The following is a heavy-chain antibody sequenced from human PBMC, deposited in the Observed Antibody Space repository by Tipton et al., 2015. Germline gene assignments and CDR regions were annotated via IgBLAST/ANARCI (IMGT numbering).Heavy chain of an antibody. J-gene: IGHJ6*02. D-gene: IGHD4-17*01. CDR1: GFTFSSYA. CDR3: ARPSVTTNYYGMDV. V-gene: IGHV3-23*01. CDR2: ISGSGGST. Sequence: GSLRLSCAASGFTFSSYAMSWVRQAPGKGLEWVSAISGSGGSTYYADSVKGRFTISRDNAKNSLYLQMNSLRAEDTAVYYCARPSVTTNYYGMDVWGQGTTVTVSS.